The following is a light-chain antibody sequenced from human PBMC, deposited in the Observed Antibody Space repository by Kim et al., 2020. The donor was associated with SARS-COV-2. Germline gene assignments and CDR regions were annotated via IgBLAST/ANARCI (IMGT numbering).Light chain of an antibody. CDR3: QRISGSPRYT. J-gene: IGKJ2*01. CDR2: GAS. Sequence: GERGSRSGRESGGVRRIYLDWCQQKPGQAPRLLMYGASTRATGNPDRFSGSGYGTDFTLTISRLGPKDFAVYDCQRISGSPRYTFGQGTRLEI. CDR1: GGVRRIY. V-gene: IGKV3-20*01.